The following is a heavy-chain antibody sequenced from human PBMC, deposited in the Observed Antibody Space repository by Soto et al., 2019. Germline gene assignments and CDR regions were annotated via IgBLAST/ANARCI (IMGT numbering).Heavy chain of an antibody. CDR2: VYHSGST. J-gene: IGHJ5*02. V-gene: IGHV4-61*01. D-gene: IGHD3-3*01. CDR3: AREGGVLRMSNWLDP. CDR1: GDSVSSDSYY. Sequence: SETLSLTCTASGDSVSSDSYYWSWIRQSPGKGLEWIGYVYHSGSTSYNPSLQSRVSMSIETSKNQFSLKLSSVTAADTGIYYCAREGGVLRMSNWLDPWGQGTMVTVFS.